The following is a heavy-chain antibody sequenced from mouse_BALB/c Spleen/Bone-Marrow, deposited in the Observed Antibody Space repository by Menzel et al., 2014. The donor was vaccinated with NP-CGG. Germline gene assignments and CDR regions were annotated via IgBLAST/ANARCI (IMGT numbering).Heavy chain of an antibody. V-gene: IGHV1S34*01. CDR2: ISCYNGAT. CDR1: GYSFTGYY. Sequence: LVKTGASVKISCKASGYSFTGYYMHWVKQSHGKSLEWIGYISCYNGATSYNQKFKGKATFTVDTSSSTAYMQFNSLTPEDSAVYYCARRDWDGGYYFDYWGQGTTLTVSS. J-gene: IGHJ2*01. CDR3: ARRDWDGGYYFDY. D-gene: IGHD4-1*01.